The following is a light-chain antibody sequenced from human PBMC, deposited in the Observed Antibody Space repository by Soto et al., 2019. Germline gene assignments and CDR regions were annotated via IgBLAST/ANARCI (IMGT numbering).Light chain of an antibody. J-gene: IGKJ5*01. CDR2: AAS. CDR3: QQLNSYPIT. Sequence: DIQLAQSPSFLSAAGGERATMTCRASQVISSYLAWYQQKPGKAPKLLIYAASTLQSGVPSRFSGSRSGTEFTLTISSLQPEDFATYYCQQLNSYPITFGQGTRLEI. CDR1: QVISSY. V-gene: IGKV1-9*01.